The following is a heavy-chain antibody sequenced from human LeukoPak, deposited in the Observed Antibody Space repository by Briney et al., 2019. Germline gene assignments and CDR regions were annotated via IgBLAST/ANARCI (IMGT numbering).Heavy chain of an antibody. CDR3: ARGTYYDSSGYYYESGAFDI. CDR1: GGSFSSYF. V-gene: IGHV4-59*01. J-gene: IGHJ3*02. CDR2: IYNSGST. D-gene: IGHD3-22*01. Sequence: SETLSLTCSVSGGSFSSYFWSWIRQPPGKRLEWIGYIYNSGSTNYNPSLKSRVTISVDTSKNRFSLKLSSVTAADTAVYHCARGTYYDSSGYYYESGAFDIWGQGTMVTVSS.